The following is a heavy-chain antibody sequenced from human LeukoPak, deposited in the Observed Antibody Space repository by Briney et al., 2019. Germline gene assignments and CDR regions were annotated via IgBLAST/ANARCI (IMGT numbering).Heavy chain of an antibody. Sequence: PGGSLRLSCAASGFTFSSYGMHWVRQAPGKGLEWVAVISYDGSNKYYADSVKGRFTISRDNSKNTLYLQMNSLGAEDTAVYYCAGSSSPPTFDYWGQGTLVTVSS. CDR3: AGSSSPPTFDY. CDR1: GFTFSSYG. D-gene: IGHD2-2*01. CDR2: ISYDGSNK. V-gene: IGHV3-30*03. J-gene: IGHJ4*02.